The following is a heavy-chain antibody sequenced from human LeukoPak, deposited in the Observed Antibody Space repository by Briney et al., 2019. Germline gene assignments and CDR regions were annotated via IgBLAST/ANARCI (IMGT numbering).Heavy chain of an antibody. Sequence: GGYLRLSCAASGFTFSSSCMSWVRQAPGKGLEWVANIKQDGSEKYYADSVKGRFTISRDNAKNSLYLQMNSLRAEDTAVYYCARRLAGLGSPFDYWGQGTLVTVSS. CDR3: ARRLAGLGSPFDY. CDR2: IKQDGSEK. CDR1: GFTFSSSC. D-gene: IGHD3-16*01. V-gene: IGHV3-7*01. J-gene: IGHJ4*02.